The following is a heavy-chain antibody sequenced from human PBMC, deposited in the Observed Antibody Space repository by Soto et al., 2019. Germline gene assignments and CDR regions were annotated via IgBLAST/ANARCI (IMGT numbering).Heavy chain of an antibody. CDR3: AREDGVVGSSSAFDH. V-gene: IGHV3-21*01. Sequence: EVQVVESGGGLVKPGGSLRLSCVFSGFTFSTYTVNWVRQAPGKGLEWVSSINGRSNYVYYADSVKGWFTISRDNAKNSLYLQMNRLRAEDTAIYYCAREDGVVGSSSAFDHWGLGTLVTVSS. J-gene: IGHJ4*02. CDR1: GFTFSTYT. D-gene: IGHD1-26*01. CDR2: INGRSNYV.